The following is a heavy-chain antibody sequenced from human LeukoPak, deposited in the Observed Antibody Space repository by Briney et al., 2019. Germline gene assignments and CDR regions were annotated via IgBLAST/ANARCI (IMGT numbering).Heavy chain of an antibody. Sequence: GKSLRLSCAASGFSFSTYSFHWVRQAPGKGLEWVSYISSSSSTIYYADSVKGRFTISRDNAKNSLYLQMNSLRAEDTAVYHCASLLERSGSYYYYMDVWGKGTTVTVSS. D-gene: IGHD1-1*01. CDR2: ISSSSSTI. V-gene: IGHV3-48*04. CDR1: GFSFSTYS. CDR3: ASLLERSGSYYYYMDV. J-gene: IGHJ6*03.